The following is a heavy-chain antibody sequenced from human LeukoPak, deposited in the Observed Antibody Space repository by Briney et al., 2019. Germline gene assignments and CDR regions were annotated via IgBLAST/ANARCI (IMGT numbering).Heavy chain of an antibody. CDR2: IYYSRST. V-gene: IGHV4-59*01. D-gene: IGHD2-21*02. J-gene: IGHJ4*02. Sequence: KPSETLSLTCTVSGGSISSYYWSWIRQPPGKGLEWIGYIYYSRSTNYNPSLESRVTISVDTSKNQFSLKLSSVTAADTAVYYCARGDPFDYWGQGTLVTVSS. CDR1: GGSISSYY. CDR3: ARGDPFDY.